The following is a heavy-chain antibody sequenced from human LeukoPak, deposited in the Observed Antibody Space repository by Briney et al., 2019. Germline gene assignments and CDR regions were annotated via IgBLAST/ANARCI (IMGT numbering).Heavy chain of an antibody. Sequence: PGGSLRLSCAASGFTFSSYGMSWVRQAPGKGLEWVSSIGGSGVSIYYADSVKGRFTISRDNSKNTLYLQIHSLRAEDTAVYYCANDGRGSYTFDYWGQGTLVTVSS. CDR1: GFTFSSYG. J-gene: IGHJ4*02. CDR3: ANDGRGSYTFDY. CDR2: IGGSGVSI. D-gene: IGHD1-26*01. V-gene: IGHV3-23*01.